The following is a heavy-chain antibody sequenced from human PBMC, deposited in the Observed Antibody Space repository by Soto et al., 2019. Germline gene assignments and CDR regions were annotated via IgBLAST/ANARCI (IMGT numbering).Heavy chain of an antibody. CDR1: GFTFSSYA. J-gene: IGHJ4*02. V-gene: IGHV3-23*01. CDR2: LSGSSVTT. D-gene: IGHD6-19*01. CDR3: AKVLVAVAGIDY. Sequence: GGSVRLSCAASGFTFSSYAMSWVRQAPGKGLEWVSTLSGSSVTTYYADSVKGRFTISRDNSKNTLYLQMNSLRAEDTAVYYCAKVLVAVAGIDYWGQGTLVTVSS.